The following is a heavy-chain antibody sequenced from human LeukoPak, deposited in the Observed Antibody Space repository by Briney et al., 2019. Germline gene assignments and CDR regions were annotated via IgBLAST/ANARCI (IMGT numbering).Heavy chain of an antibody. CDR2: ISSSSSYI. CDR3: ARDRRVVMEPTSYYFDY. D-gene: IGHD4-23*01. V-gene: IGHV3-21*04. Sequence: PGGSLRLSCAASGFTFSSYSMNWVRQAPGKGLEWVSSISSSSSYIYYADSVKGRFTISRDNAKNSLYLQMNSLRAEDTAVYYCARDRRVVMEPTSYYFDYWGQGTLVTVSS. J-gene: IGHJ4*02. CDR1: GFTFSSYS.